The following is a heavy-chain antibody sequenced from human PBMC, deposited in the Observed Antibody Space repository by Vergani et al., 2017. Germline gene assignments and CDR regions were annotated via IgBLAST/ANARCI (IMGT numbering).Heavy chain of an antibody. CDR2: IWYDGSNK. D-gene: IGHD6-19*01. J-gene: IGHJ6*02. CDR3: AREEYSSGWYIYGMDV. CDR1: GFTFSSYG. V-gene: IGHV3-33*01. Sequence: QVQLVESGGGVVQHGRSLRLSCAASGFTFSSYGMHWVRQAPGKGLEWVAVIWYDGSNKYYADSVKGRFTISRDNSKNTLYLQMNSLRAEDTAVYYCAREEYSSGWYIYGMDVWGQGTTVTVSS.